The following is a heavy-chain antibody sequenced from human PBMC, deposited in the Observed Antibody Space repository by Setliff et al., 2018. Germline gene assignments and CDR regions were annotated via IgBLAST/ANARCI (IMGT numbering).Heavy chain of an antibody. CDR2: VYYSGYT. Sequence: SETLSLTCNVSGGSVSSTSHYWGWIRQPPGKGMEWIGSVYYSGYTYYNPSLQSRVTISVDMSKNQFSLKSTSVTAADTAVYYCARVDFTMIQGILGLWDQGTLVTVSS. J-gene: IGHJ1*01. D-gene: IGHD3-10*01. CDR3: ARVDFTMIQGILGL. V-gene: IGHV4-39*07. CDR1: GGSVSSTSHY.